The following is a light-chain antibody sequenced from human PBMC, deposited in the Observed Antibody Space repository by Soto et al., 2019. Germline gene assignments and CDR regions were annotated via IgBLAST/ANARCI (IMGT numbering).Light chain of an antibody. CDR1: KDINKY. Sequence: DIQMTQSPSSLSAAVGDRVTITCRASKDINKYLNWYRQTPGKAPNLLIFATSTLHSGVPSRFSGSISGSDFRLSISCVQREDFATYYCQQSYSSPYTFGQGTKLEL. CDR2: ATS. V-gene: IGKV1-39*01. CDR3: QQSYSSPYT. J-gene: IGKJ2*01.